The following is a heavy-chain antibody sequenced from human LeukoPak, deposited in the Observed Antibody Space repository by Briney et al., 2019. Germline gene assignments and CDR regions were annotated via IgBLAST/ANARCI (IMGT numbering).Heavy chain of an antibody. V-gene: IGHV3-48*01. CDR3: ARDHNYAFDN. CDR1: GFPFIEYI. Sequence: GGSLRLSCTASGFPFIEYIMNWVRQVPGKGLEWISYIGIDSGNTKYADSVRGRFTISADKAENSLYLQMNSLRVEDTAVYYCARDHNYAFDNWGQGTLVSVAS. CDR2: IGIDSGNT. J-gene: IGHJ4*02. D-gene: IGHD1-1*01.